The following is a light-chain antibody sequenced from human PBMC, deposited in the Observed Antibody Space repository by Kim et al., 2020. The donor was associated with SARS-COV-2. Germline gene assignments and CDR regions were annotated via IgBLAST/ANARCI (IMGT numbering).Light chain of an antibody. CDR3: NSRDSSGNQSVV. CDR2: GKN. V-gene: IGLV3-19*01. J-gene: IGLJ2*01. CDR1: SLRSYY. Sequence: SSELTQDPAVSVALGQTVRITCQGDSLRSYYASWYQQKPGQAPVLVIYGKNNRPSGIPDRFSGSSSGNTASLTITGAQAEDEADYYCNSRDSSGNQSVVF.